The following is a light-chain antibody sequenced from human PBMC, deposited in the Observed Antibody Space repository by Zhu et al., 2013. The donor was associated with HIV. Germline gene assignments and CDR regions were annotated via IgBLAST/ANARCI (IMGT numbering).Light chain of an antibody. CDR1: QSVSSS. CDR2: GAS. V-gene: IGKV3-15*01. CDR3: QHYNNWPPYI. Sequence: EIVMTQSPATLSVSPGERATLSCRASQSVSSSLAWYQQKPGQAPRLLIYGASTRATGIPARFSGSGSGTEFTLTISSLQSEDFAVYYCQHYNNWPPYIFGQGTKLEI. J-gene: IGKJ2*01.